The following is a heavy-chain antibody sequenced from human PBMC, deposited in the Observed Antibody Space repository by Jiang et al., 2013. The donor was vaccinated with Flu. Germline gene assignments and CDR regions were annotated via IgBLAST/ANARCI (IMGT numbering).Heavy chain of an antibody. CDR2: IFHGGIT. Sequence: PGKGPQWIGEIFHGGITSYNPSLKSRVTISLDASKNQSSLRLSSVTAADTAVYYCARAPNDYGGEIDYWGQGTLVTVSS. D-gene: IGHD4-23*01. J-gene: IGHJ4*02. V-gene: IGHV4-4*02. CDR3: ARAPNDYGGEIDY.